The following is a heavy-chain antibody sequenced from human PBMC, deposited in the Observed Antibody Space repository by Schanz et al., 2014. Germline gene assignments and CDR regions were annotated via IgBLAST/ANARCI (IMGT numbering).Heavy chain of an antibody. D-gene: IGHD6-13*01. V-gene: IGHV4-4*07. J-gene: IGHJ6*02. CDR3: ARVGQGAVATGSNTFYYYVMDV. Sequence: QVQLQESGPGLVKPSETLSLTCTVSGGSISSHFWSWIRQPPGKGLEWIGRIYTSGSTNYNPSLKSRVTMSVDTSKNQFSLKLTSVTAADTGVYYCARVGQGAVATGSNTFYYYVMDVWGQGTTVTVSS. CDR2: IYTSGST. CDR1: GGSISSHF.